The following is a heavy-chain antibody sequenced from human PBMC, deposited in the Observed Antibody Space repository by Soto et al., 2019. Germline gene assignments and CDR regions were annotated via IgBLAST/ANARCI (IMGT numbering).Heavy chain of an antibody. J-gene: IGHJ4*02. CDR1: GYTFTSYV. V-gene: IGHV1-18*01. D-gene: IGHD3-10*01. Sequence: GASVKVSCKASGYTFTSYVISWVRQAPGQGLEWMGWISAYNGNTNYAQKLQGRVTMTTDTSTSTAYMELRSLRSDDTAVYYCARDIHYYGSGSYYFFDYWGQGTLVTVSS. CDR3: ARDIHYYGSGSYYFFDY. CDR2: ISAYNGNT.